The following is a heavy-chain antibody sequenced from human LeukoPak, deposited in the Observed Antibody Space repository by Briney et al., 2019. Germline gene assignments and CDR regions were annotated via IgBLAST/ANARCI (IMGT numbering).Heavy chain of an antibody. CDR3: ASLIQLWPQD. Sequence: GGSLRLSCAASGFTVSSNYMSWVRQAPGKGLEWVSAISGSGGSTYYADSVKGRFTISRDNSKNTLYLQMNSLRAEDTAVYYCASLIQLWPQDWGQGTLVTVSS. CDR1: GFTVSSNY. V-gene: IGHV3-23*01. CDR2: ISGSGGST. D-gene: IGHD5-18*01. J-gene: IGHJ4*02.